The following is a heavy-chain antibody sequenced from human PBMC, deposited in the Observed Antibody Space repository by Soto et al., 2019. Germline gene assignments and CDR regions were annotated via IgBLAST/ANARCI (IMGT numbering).Heavy chain of an antibody. CDR1: GFTFNYYW. CDR2: IHSDGSTT. Sequence: PGRSLRLSCAASGFTFNYYWMHWVRQAPGQGLVWVSHIHSDGSTTTYADSVKGRFTISRDNAKNTLYLQMNSLRAEDTAVYYCVRGDKGGFDLWGQGTTVTVSS. D-gene: IGHD2-21*02. CDR3: VRGDKGGFDL. V-gene: IGHV3-74*01. J-gene: IGHJ3*01.